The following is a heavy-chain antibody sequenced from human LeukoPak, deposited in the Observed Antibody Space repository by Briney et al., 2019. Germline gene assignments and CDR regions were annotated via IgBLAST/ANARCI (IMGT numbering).Heavy chain of an antibody. Sequence: PGESLKISCKGSGYSFTTYWITWVRQTPGKGLEWMGTIDPSDSYTNYSPSFQGHVSISVDKSISTAYLQWSSLKASDTAMYYCARHLFGSVTHNVDYWGQGTLVTVSS. CDR3: ARHLFGSVTHNVDY. CDR1: GYSFTTYW. J-gene: IGHJ4*02. D-gene: IGHD3-10*01. CDR2: IDPSDSYT. V-gene: IGHV5-10-1*01.